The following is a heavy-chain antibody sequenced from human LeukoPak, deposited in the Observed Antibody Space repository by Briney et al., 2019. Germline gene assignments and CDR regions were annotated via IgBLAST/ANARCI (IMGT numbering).Heavy chain of an antibody. CDR2: IRSKANSYAT. V-gene: IGHV3-73*01. CDR3: TRLSAVAAATGTGYYYYMDV. D-gene: IGHD1-1*01. CDR1: GFTFSGSA. Sequence: GGSLKLSCAASGFTFSGSAMRWVRQASGKGLEWVGRIRSKANSYATAYAASAKGRFTISRDDSKNTAYLQMSSLKTEDTAVYYCTRLSAVAAATGTGYYYYMDVWGKGTTVTVSS. J-gene: IGHJ6*03.